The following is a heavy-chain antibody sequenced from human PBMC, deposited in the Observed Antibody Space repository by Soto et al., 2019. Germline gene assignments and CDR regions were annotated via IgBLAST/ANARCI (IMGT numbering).Heavy chain of an antibody. CDR3: ARHRVITMVRGVIIRGGNWFDP. CDR2: IYYSGST. V-gene: IGHV4-39*01. Sequence: QLQLQESGPGLVKPSETLSLTCTVSGGSISSSSYYWGWIRQPPGKGLEWIGSIYYSGSTYYNPSLKSRVTISVDTSKNQFSLKLSSVTAADTAVYYCARHRVITMVRGVIIRGGNWFDPWGQGTLVTVSS. D-gene: IGHD3-10*01. J-gene: IGHJ5*02. CDR1: GGSISSSSYY.